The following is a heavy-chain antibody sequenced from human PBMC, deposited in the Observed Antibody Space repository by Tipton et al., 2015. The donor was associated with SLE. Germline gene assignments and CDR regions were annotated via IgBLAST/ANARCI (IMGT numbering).Heavy chain of an antibody. CDR2: IYTSGST. CDR1: GGSISSYY. V-gene: IGHV4-4*08. Sequence: TLSLTCTVSGGSISSYYWRWIRQPPGKGLEWIGYIYTSGSTHYNPSLKSRVTMSVDTSKNQFSLKLSSVTAADTAVYYCARGHSSSARYFDYWGQGTLVTVSS. CDR3: ARGHSSSARYFDY. D-gene: IGHD6-6*01. J-gene: IGHJ4*02.